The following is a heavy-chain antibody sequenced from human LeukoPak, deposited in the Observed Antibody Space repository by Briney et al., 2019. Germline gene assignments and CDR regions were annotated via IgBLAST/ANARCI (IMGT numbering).Heavy chain of an antibody. CDR3: ARRPSPYYYDSSGYYSFDY. CDR1: GYSFTSYW. D-gene: IGHD3-22*01. V-gene: IGHV5-51*01. Sequence: GESLKISCKGSGYSFTSYWIGWLRQMPGKGLEWMGIIYPGDSDTRYSPSFQGHVTISADKSISIAYLQWSSLKASDTAMYYCARRPSPYYYDSSGYYSFDYWGQGTLVTVSS. CDR2: IYPGDSDT. J-gene: IGHJ4*02.